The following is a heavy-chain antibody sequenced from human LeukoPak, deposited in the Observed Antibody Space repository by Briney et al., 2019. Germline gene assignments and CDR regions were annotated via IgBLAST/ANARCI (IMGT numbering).Heavy chain of an antibody. CDR2: INPNSGGT. Sequence: ASVKVSCKASGYTFTGYYMHWVRQAPGQGLEWMGWINPNSGGTNYAQKFQGRVTMTRDASISTAYMELSRLRSDDTAVYYCARVRVYSYGYLGYWGQGTLVTVSS. V-gene: IGHV1-2*02. J-gene: IGHJ4*02. CDR3: ARVRVYSYGYLGY. D-gene: IGHD5-18*01. CDR1: GYTFTGYY.